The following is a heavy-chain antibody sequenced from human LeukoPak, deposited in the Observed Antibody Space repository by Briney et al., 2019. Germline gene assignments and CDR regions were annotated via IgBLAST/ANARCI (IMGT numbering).Heavy chain of an antibody. D-gene: IGHD2-15*01. J-gene: IGHJ4*02. CDR1: GGSISSYY. V-gene: IGHV4-59*01. Sequence: SETLSLTCTVSGGSISSYYWSWIRQPPGKGLEWIGYIYYSGSTNYNPSLKSRVTISVDTSKNQFSLKLSSVTAADTAVYYSARVGCSGGSCLLDYWGQGTLVTVSS. CDR3: ARVGCSGGSCLLDY. CDR2: IYYSGST.